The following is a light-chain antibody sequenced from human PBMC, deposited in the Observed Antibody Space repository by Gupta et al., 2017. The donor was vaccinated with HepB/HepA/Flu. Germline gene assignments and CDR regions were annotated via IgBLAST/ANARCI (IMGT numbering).Light chain of an antibody. CDR1: SSDVGSYNF. J-gene: IGLJ1*01. CDR3: FSYAGSDNWV. Sequence: QSSLTQPPSPSGSPGPAVIISFTGTSSDVGSYNFVSWFQQHPGKAPKLMIYAVNERPSGVPDRFSGSKSGNTASLTVSGLQAEDEAYYYCFSYAGSDNWVFGTGTKVTVL. CDR2: AVN. V-gene: IGLV2-8*01.